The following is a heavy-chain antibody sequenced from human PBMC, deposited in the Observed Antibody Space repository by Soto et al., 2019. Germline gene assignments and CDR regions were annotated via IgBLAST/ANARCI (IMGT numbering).Heavy chain of an antibody. CDR2: TSYDGSNK. CDR3: AKDAYSSGRNWFDP. CDR1: GFTFSSFG. J-gene: IGHJ5*02. D-gene: IGHD6-19*01. V-gene: IGHV3-30*18. Sequence: GGSLRLSCAASGFTFSSFGMHWVRQAPGKGLEWVAVTSYDGSNKYYADSVKGRFTISRDNSKKMLYLQMNSLRAEDTAVYYCAKDAYSSGRNWFDPWGQGTLVTVSS.